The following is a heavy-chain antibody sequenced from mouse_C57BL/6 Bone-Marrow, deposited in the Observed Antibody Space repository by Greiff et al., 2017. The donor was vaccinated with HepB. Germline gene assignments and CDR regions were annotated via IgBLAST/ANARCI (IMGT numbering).Heavy chain of an antibody. V-gene: IGHV14-3*01. D-gene: IGHD1-1*01. CDR3: ARFITTVVALYYYAMDY. CDR1: GFNIKNTY. J-gene: IGHJ4*01. Sequence: VHVKQSVAELVRPGASVKLSCTASGFNIKNTYMHWVKQRPEQGLEWIGRIDPANGNTKYAPKFQGKATITADTSSNTAYLQLSSLTSEDTAIYYCARFITTVVALYYYAMDYWGQGTSVTVSS. CDR2: IDPANGNT.